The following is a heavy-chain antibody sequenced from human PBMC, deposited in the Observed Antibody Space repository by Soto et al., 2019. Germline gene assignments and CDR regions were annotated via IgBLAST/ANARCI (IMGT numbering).Heavy chain of an antibody. V-gene: IGHV3-9*01. CDR1: GFSIDEYA. Sequence: LRLSCAASGFSIDEYAMHWVRQGPGKGLEWVSSITWNSGAIQYADSVRGRFTISRDNAKNSVYLVMNSLRPEDTALYYCARKGSRIHLWSASNYGMDVWGRGPTVTVSS. CDR3: ARKGSRIHLWSASNYGMDV. CDR2: ITWNSGAI. J-gene: IGHJ6*02. D-gene: IGHD5-18*01.